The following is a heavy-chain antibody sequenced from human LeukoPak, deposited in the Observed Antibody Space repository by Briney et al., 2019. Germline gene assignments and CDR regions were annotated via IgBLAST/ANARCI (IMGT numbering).Heavy chain of an antibody. CDR1: GYTFTDYF. CDR3: AREACGGDCYPDNWFDP. V-gene: IGHV1-2*02. Sequence: GASVKVSCQPSGYTFTDYFIHWVRQAPGQGLEWMGWINPNSGGTRYAQKFQGRVTMTRDTSISTAYMELSRLRSDDTAVYYCAREACGGDCYPDNWFDPWGQGTLVTVSS. CDR2: INPNSGGT. D-gene: IGHD2-21*02. J-gene: IGHJ5*02.